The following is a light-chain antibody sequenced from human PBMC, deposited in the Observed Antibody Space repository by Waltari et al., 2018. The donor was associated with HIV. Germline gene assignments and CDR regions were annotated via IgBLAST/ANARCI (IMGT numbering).Light chain of an antibody. J-gene: IGLJ2*01. CDR3: SSYTNNNTLI. CDR1: SNDIFNYNY. Sequence: QSALPQPASVSGSPGQSITISCTGASNDIFNYNYVSWYQQHPAKAPKLIIYDVTSRPSGVSNRFSASKSGNTASLTISGLQADDEADYYCSSYTNNNTLIFGGGTKLTVL. CDR2: DVT. V-gene: IGLV2-14*03.